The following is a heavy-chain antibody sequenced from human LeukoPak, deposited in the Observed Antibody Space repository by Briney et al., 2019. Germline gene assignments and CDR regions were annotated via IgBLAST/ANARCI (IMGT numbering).Heavy chain of an antibody. CDR3: ARYSYGSSYAFDH. V-gene: IGHV4-59*08. Sequence: PSETLSLTCTVSGGSISNYYWNWIRQPPGKGLEWIGYIYYTGTTNYNPSLKSRVTISVDTSKNQFSLKVTSVTAADTAVYYCARYSYGSSYAFDHWGQGTLVTVSS. D-gene: IGHD5-18*01. CDR2: IYYTGTT. J-gene: IGHJ4*02. CDR1: GGSISNYY.